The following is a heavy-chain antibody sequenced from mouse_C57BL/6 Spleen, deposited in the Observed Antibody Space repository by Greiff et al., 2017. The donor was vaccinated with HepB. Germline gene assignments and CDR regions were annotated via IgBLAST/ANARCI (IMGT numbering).Heavy chain of an antibody. Sequence: VQLQQPGAELVRPGSSVKLSCKASGYTFTSYWMHWVKQRPIQGLEWIGNIDPSDSETHYNQKFKDKATLTVDKSSSTAYMQLSSLTSEDSAVYYCARVDGYYHYYAMDYRGQGTSVTVSS. V-gene: IGHV1-52*01. J-gene: IGHJ4*01. CDR2: IDPSDSET. CDR1: GYTFTSYW. D-gene: IGHD2-3*01. CDR3: ARVDGYYHYYAMDY.